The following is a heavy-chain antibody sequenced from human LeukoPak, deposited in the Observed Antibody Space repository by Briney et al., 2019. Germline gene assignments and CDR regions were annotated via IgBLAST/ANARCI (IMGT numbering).Heavy chain of an antibody. J-gene: IGHJ4*02. V-gene: IGHV4-30-4*01. CDR3: ARGGRGYSYGSFDY. Sequence: SQTLSLTCTVSGGSISRGDYYCSWIRQPPWKGLEWIGYIYYSGSTYYNPSLKSRVTISVDTSKNQFSLKLSSVTAADTAVYYCARGGRGYSYGSFDYWGQGTLVTVSS. CDR1: GGSISRGDYY. CDR2: IYYSGST. D-gene: IGHD5-18*01.